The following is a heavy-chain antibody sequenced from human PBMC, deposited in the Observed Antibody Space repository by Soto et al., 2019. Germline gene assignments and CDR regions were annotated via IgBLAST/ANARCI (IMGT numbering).Heavy chain of an antibody. CDR2: ISDDGSNK. V-gene: IGHV3-30-3*01. D-gene: IGHD3-22*01. CDR3: ARAVRDSSGYYRYYGMDV. J-gene: IGHJ6*02. CDR1: GFAFSSYA. Sequence: SXRLSFAASGFAFSSYAMHWVRQAPGKVLEWVAVISDDGSNKYYADSVKGRFTISRDNSKNTLYLQMNSLRAEDTAVYYCARAVRDSSGYYRYYGMDVWGQGTTVTVSS.